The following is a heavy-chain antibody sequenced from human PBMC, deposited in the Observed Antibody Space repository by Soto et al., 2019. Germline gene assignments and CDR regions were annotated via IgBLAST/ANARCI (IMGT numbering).Heavy chain of an antibody. CDR1: GYTFTGYY. CDR2: INPNSGGT. V-gene: IGHV1-2*04. J-gene: IGHJ6*02. CDR3: ARDPTIFGVVQNYGMDV. Sequence: ASVKVSCKASGYTFTGYYMHWVRQAPGQGFEWMGWINPNSGGTNYAQKFQGWVTMTRDTSISTAYMELSRLRSDDTAVYYCARDPTIFGVVQNYGMDVWGQGTTVTVSS. D-gene: IGHD3-3*01.